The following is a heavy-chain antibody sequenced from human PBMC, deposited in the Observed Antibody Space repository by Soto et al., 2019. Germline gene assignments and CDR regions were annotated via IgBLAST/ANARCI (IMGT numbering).Heavy chain of an antibody. D-gene: IGHD3-9*01. CDR1: GFTFRSYS. V-gene: IGHV3-48*01. J-gene: IGHJ6*03. Sequence: PAGSLRISCAASGFTFRSYSMNWVRQAPGKGLEWVSYISSSSSTIYYADSVKGRFTISRDNAKNSLYLQMNSLRAEDTAVYYCARVPVLRYFDWLEQDYYMDVWGKGTTVTVSS. CDR2: ISSSSSTI. CDR3: ARVPVLRYFDWLEQDYYMDV.